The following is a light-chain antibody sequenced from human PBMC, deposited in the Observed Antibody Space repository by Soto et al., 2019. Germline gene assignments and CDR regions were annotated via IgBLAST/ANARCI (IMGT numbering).Light chain of an antibody. Sequence: SYELTQPPSVSVAPGTTATITCGGNDIGSKSVHWYNQKPGQAPVLVIFYDRERPSGIPERFSGSNYGNTATLTISRVEAGDEADYYCQVWDSSSDDVIFGGGTKLTVL. CDR2: YDR. CDR1: DIGSKS. CDR3: QVWDSSSDDVI. J-gene: IGLJ2*01. V-gene: IGLV3-21*04.